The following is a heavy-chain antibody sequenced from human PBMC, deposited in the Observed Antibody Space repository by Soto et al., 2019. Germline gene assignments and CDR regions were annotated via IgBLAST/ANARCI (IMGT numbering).Heavy chain of an antibody. J-gene: IGHJ4*02. CDR2: INHSGST. D-gene: IGHD3-3*01. V-gene: IGHV4-34*01. CDR1: GGSFSGYY. Sequence: QVQLQQWGAGLLKPSETLSLTCAVYGGSFSGYYWSWIRQPPGKGLEWIGEINHSGSTNYNPSLKSRVTMSVDTSKNQFSLKLSSVTAADTAVYYCARGGFYLEWLIWGQGTLVTVSS. CDR3: ARGGFYLEWLI.